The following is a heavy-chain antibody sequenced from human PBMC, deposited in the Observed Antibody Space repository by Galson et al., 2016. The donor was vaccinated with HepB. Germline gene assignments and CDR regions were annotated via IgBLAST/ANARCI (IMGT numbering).Heavy chain of an antibody. CDR2: SSGSGGRT. J-gene: IGHJ4*02. CDR3: ARGDIVGAIFDY. V-gene: IGHV3-23*01. CDR1: GFTFSSYA. Sequence: SLRLSCAASGFTFSSYAMSWVRQAPGKGLEWVSTSSGSGGRTYYADSVKGRFTISRDNAKNSLYLQMNSLRAEDTAVYYCARGDIVGAIFDYWGQGTLVTVSS. D-gene: IGHD1-26*01.